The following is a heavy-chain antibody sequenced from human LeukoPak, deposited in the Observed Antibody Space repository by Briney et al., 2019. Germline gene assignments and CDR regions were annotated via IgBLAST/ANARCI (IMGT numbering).Heavy chain of an antibody. CDR2: ISAYNGNT. Sequence: APVKVSCKASGYTFTSYGISWVRQAPGQGLEWMGWISAYNGNTNYAQKLQGRVTMTTDTSTSTAYMELRSLRSDDTAVYYCARGGWFGEFPYYMDVWGKGTTVTVSS. CDR3: ARGGWFGEFPYYMDV. J-gene: IGHJ6*03. D-gene: IGHD3-10*01. V-gene: IGHV1-18*01. CDR1: GYTFTSYG.